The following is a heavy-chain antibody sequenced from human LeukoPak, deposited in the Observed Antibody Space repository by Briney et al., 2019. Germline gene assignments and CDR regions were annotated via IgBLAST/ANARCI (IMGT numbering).Heavy chain of an antibody. Sequence: KSSETLSLTCTVSGGSISSYYWSWIRQPPGKGLEWIGYIYYSGSTNYNPSLKSRVTISVDTSKNQFSLKLSSVTAADTAVYYCARGDTGYSSGWYSNGYYYYMDVWGKGTTVTVSS. CDR2: IYYSGST. CDR1: GGSISSYY. D-gene: IGHD6-19*01. J-gene: IGHJ6*03. V-gene: IGHV4-59*01. CDR3: ARGDTGYSSGWYSNGYYYYMDV.